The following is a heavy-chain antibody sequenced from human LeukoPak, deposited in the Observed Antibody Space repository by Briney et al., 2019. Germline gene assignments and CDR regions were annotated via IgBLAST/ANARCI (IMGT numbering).Heavy chain of an antibody. CDR1: GYSINSGYC. Sequence: PSETLSFNGTGSGYSINSGYCGGWVRQPPGKGLGWIVTIYNRGNTSYKPSLGSRVTISVDTSKNQFSLKLSSVTAADTAVYYCARLFHYFYYMDVWGKGTTVTVSS. D-gene: IGHD2-21*01. CDR2: IYNRGNT. J-gene: IGHJ6*03. CDR3: ARLFHYFYYMDV. V-gene: IGHV4-38-2*02.